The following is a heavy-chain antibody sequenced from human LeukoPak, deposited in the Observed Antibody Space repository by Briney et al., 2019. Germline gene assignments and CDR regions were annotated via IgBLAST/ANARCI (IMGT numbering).Heavy chain of an antibody. D-gene: IGHD6-13*01. V-gene: IGHV3-66*01. CDR1: GFTVSSNY. CDR2: IYSGGST. CDR3: ARAPIAAAADY. J-gene: IGHJ4*02. Sequence: VGSLRLSCAASGFTVSSNYMNWVRQAPGKGLEWVSVIYSGGSTYYADSVKGRFTISRDNSNNTLYLQMNSLRAEDTAVYYCARAPIAAAADYWGQGTLVTVSS.